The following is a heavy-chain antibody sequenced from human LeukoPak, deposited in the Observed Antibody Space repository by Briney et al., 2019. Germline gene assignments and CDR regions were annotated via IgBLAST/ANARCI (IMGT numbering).Heavy chain of an antibody. CDR1: GFTFDDYA. CDR3: AKDIIGGSGYDFSPAVD. J-gene: IGHJ4*02. CDR2: ISGDGGST. Sequence: GGSLRLSCAASGFTFDDYAMHWVRQAPGKGLEWVSLISGDGGSTYYADSVKGRFTISRDNSKNSLYLQMNSLRTEDTALYYCAKDIIGGSGYDFSPAVDWGQGTLVTVSS. V-gene: IGHV3-43*02. D-gene: IGHD5-12*01.